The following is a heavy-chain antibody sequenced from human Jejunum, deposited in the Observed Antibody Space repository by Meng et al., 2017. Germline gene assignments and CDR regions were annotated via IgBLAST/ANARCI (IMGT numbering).Heavy chain of an antibody. Sequence: ITLKESAPTLVKPTQTLTLTCSLSGVSLSSTGVSVGWIRQPPGKALEWLALIYWDDDKRYNPSLMSRLTITKDTSMNHVVLTMTNIDPVDTGTYYCTHRREDPRSAFYYLDYWGRGTLVTVSS. CDR3: THRREDPRSAFYYLDY. D-gene: IGHD2-15*01. V-gene: IGHV2-5*02. J-gene: IGHJ4*02. CDR2: IYWDDDK. CDR1: GVSLSSTGVS.